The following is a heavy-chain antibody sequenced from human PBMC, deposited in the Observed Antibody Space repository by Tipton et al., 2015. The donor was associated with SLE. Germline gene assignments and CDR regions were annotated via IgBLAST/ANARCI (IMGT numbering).Heavy chain of an antibody. CDR2: IHYRRNT. D-gene: IGHD3-10*01. CDR3: ARDPGGFGDY. CDR1: GDSIGSGGYY. V-gene: IGHV4-31*03. Sequence: TLSLTCTVSGDSIGSGGYYWSWIRQHPGKGLEYIGYIHYRRNTYHNPSLMSRVTISVDTSKNQLSLKLRSVAAADTAVYYCARDPGGFGDYWGQGIVVTVSS. J-gene: IGHJ4*02.